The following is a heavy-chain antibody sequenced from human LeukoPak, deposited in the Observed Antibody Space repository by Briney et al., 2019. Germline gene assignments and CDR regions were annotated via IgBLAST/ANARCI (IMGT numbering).Heavy chain of an antibody. Sequence: GGSLRLSCAASGFTFSTCAMGWVRQAPGKGLGWVSAISGSGGSTFYADSVKGRFTISRDNSKNTLYLQMNSLRAEDTAVYYCAKDCGSSWLHREADTDYWGQGTLVTVSS. CDR3: AKDCGSSWLHREADTDY. D-gene: IGHD6-13*01. CDR2: ISGSGGST. V-gene: IGHV3-23*01. J-gene: IGHJ4*02. CDR1: GFTFSTCA.